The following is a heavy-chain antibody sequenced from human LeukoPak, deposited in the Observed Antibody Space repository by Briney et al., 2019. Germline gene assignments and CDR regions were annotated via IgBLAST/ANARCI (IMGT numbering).Heavy chain of an antibody. CDR1: GFTFSSYA. D-gene: IGHD3-10*01. CDR3: RTGSGMGTFDY. J-gene: IGHJ4*02. Sequence: GGSLRLSCSASGFTFSSYAMHWVRQAPGKGLEYVSAISSHGDNTYYADSVKGRFTISRDNSKNTLYLQMSSLRAEDTSVYYCRTGSGMGTFDYWGQGTQVTVSS. V-gene: IGHV3-64D*06. CDR2: ISSHGDNT.